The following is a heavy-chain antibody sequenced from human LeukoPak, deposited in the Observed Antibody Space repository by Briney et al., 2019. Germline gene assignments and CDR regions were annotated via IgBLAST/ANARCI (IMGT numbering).Heavy chain of an antibody. V-gene: IGHV4-59*01. CDR3: ARDALAQFDY. CDR1: GGSISSYY. CDR2: VSCSGST. J-gene: IGHJ4*02. D-gene: IGHD3-16*01. Sequence: SETLSLTCTVSGGSISSYYWSWIRQPPGKGLEWIGYVSCSGSTNYNPSLKSRVIISVDTSKNQFSLRLSSVTAADTAVYYCARDALAQFDYWGQGTLVSVSS.